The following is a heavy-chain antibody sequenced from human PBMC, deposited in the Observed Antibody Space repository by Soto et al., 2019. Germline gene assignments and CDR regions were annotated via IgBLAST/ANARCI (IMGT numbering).Heavy chain of an antibody. CDR1: GYSFTIYW. CDR2: IYPGDSDT. CDR3: ASNTMVRGVYGMDV. D-gene: IGHD3-10*01. Sequence: PGESLKISCKGSGYSFTIYWIGWFRQMPGKGQEWMRIIYPGDSDTRYNQTFQGQDPLSADKCISTAYPQWNNQKASDTDMYYCASNTMVRGVYGMDVWGQGTTVTVSS. V-gene: IGHV5-51*01. J-gene: IGHJ6*02.